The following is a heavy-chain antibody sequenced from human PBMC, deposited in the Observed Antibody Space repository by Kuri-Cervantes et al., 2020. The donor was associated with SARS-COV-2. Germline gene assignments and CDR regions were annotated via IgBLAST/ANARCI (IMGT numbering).Heavy chain of an antibody. J-gene: IGHJ4*02. CDR2: LYYSGST. D-gene: IGHD1-26*01. V-gene: IGHV4-59*01. CDR3: ATGSYYVAYDY. CDR1: GGSISTYY. Sequence: SETLSLTCTVSGGSISTYYWSWIRQPPGKELEWIGYLYYSGSTNYNPSLKTRVTISLDTSKNQFSLKLISVAAADTAVYYCATGSYYVAYDYWGQGTLVTVSS.